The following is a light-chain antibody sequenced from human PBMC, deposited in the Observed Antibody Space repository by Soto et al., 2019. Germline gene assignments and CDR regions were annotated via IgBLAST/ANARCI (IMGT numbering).Light chain of an antibody. Sequence: QSVLMQPPSVSAAPGQKVTLYCSGSSSNIGNKHVSWYQQFPGTATKLLIYDNNNRPSGIPDRFSAYKSGTSATLGITGLQTGDEAYYYCGTWDSSLSAWVFGGGTQLTVL. CDR2: DNN. CDR1: SSNIGNKH. CDR3: GTWDSSLSAWV. J-gene: IGLJ2*01. V-gene: IGLV1-51*01.